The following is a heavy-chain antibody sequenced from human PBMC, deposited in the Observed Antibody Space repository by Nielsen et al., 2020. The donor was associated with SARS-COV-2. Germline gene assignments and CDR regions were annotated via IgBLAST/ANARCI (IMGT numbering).Heavy chain of an antibody. CDR1: GFSFDDYA. V-gene: IGHV3-9*01. Sequence: GGSLRLSCAASGFSFDDYAMHWVRQAPGKGLEWVSGISWNSGSIVYVDSVKGRFTISRDNAKNSLYLQMNSLRAEDTALYYCANLYSGSYDYYGMDVWGQGTTVTVSS. D-gene: IGHD1-26*01. CDR2: ISWNSGSI. CDR3: ANLYSGSYDYYGMDV. J-gene: IGHJ6*02.